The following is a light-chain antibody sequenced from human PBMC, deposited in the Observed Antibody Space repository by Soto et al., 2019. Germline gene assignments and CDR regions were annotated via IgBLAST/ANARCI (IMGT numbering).Light chain of an antibody. J-gene: IGKJ4*01. Sequence: IVMTQSPLSLPVTPGEPASISCRSSQSLLHSNGYTYLDWYLKKPGQSPQLLIYLGCNRASGVPDRFSGSGSGTDFTLKISRVEAEDVGVYYCMQGLQTPTFGGGTNLQIK. CDR1: QSLLHSNGYTY. CDR3: MQGLQTPT. V-gene: IGKV2-28*01. CDR2: LGC.